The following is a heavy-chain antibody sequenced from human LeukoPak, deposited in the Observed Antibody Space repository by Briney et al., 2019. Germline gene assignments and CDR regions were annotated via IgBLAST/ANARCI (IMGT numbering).Heavy chain of an antibody. D-gene: IGHD3-22*01. V-gene: IGHV1-2*02. J-gene: IGHJ4*02. CDR3: TRRGDYEGPNYFDY. CDR1: GYTFIDYY. Sequence: ASVKVSCTAPGYTFIDYYMHWVRQAPGHGLEWLGWINLNSGGTHYVQKFQGRVTMTRDTSISTAYMELSSLRSDDTAVYYCTRRGDYEGPNYFDYWGQGTLVTVPS. CDR2: INLNSGGT.